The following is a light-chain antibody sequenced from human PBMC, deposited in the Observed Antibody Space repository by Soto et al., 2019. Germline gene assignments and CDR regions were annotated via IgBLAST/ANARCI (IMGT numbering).Light chain of an antibody. CDR2: DVH. J-gene: IGLJ2*01. CDR3: KSFTSSNTLV. CDR1: SSDVGGYNY. Sequence: QSVLTQPASVSGSPGQSITISCTGTSSDVGGYNYVSWYQQHPGKAPKLLIYDVHNRPSGVSNRFSGSKSGNTASLTISGLQAEDEADYYCKSFTSSNTLVFGGGTKLTVL. V-gene: IGLV2-14*01.